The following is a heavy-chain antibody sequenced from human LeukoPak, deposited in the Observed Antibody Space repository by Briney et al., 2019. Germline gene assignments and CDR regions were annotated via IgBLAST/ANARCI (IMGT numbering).Heavy chain of an antibody. D-gene: IGHD3-3*01. J-gene: IGHJ6*02. Sequence: PGRSLRLSCAASGFTVSSYGMHWVRQAPGKGLEWVAVISYDGSNKYYADSVKGRFTISRDNSKNTLYLQMNSLRAEDTAVYYCAKSSGGYYYYYGMDVWGQGTTVTVSS. CDR1: GFTVSSYG. CDR2: ISYDGSNK. CDR3: AKSSGGYYYYYGMDV. V-gene: IGHV3-30*18.